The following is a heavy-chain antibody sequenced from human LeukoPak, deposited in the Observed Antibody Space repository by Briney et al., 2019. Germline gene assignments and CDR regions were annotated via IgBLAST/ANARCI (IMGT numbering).Heavy chain of an antibody. CDR3: AKDRGDYYDTTGCDY. V-gene: IGHV3-23*01. CDR1: GITCSSYA. J-gene: IGHJ4*02. CDR2: VSGSGGST. Sequence: PGGSLRLSCAASGITCSSYAMTWVRQAPGKGLEWVSAVSGSGGSTYYADSVKGRFTISRDNSKNTLYLQMNSLRAEDTAVYYCAKDRGDYYDTTGCDYWGQGTLVTVSS. D-gene: IGHD3-22*01.